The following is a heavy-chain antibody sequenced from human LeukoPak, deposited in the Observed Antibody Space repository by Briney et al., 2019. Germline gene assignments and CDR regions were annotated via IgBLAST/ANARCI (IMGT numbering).Heavy chain of an antibody. J-gene: IGHJ4*02. D-gene: IGHD3-22*01. CDR3: APYYYDSSGSLRY. Sequence: GGSLRLSCADSGFTFSSYSMNWVRQAPGKGLEWVSSISSSSSYIYYADSVKGRFTISRDNAKNSLYLQMNSLRAEDTAVYYCAPYYYDSSGSLRYWGQGTLVTVSS. CDR1: GFTFSSYS. V-gene: IGHV3-21*01. CDR2: ISSSSSYI.